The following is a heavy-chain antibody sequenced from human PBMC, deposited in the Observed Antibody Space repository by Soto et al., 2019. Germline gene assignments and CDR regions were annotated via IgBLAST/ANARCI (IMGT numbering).Heavy chain of an antibody. J-gene: IGHJ5*02. CDR1: GGSISSGDYY. CDR2: IYYSGST. D-gene: IGHD3-10*01. CDR3: PRDNLMLRGVPNWFAP. V-gene: IGHV4-30-4*01. Sequence: SETLSLTCTVSGGSISSGDYYWSWIRQPPGKGLEWIGYIYYSGSTYYNPSIKSRVTISVDTSKNQFSLKLSSVTAADTAVYSCPRDNLMLRGVPNWFAPWGKETLVTVSS.